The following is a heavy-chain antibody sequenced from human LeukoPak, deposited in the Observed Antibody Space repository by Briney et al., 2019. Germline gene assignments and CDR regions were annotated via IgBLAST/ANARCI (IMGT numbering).Heavy chain of an antibody. J-gene: IGHJ3*02. V-gene: IGHV4-59*01. CDR2: IYYSGST. CDR1: GGSLSSYY. CDR3: ARDGCSGGSCYFEAFDI. Sequence: SETLSLTCSVSGGSLSSYYWSWIRQPPGKGLEWIGYIYYSGSTNYSPSLKSRVTISVDTSNNQFSLKLSSVTAADTAVYYCARDGCSGGSCYFEAFDIWGQGTMVTVSS. D-gene: IGHD2-15*01.